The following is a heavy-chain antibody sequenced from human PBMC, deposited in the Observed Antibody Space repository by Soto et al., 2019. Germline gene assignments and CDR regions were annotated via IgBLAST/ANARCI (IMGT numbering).Heavy chain of an antibody. D-gene: IGHD3-10*01. Sequence: SETLSLTCTVSGGSISSGGYYWSWIRQHPGKGLEWIGYIYYSGSTYYNPSLKSRVTISVDTSKNQFSLKLSSVTAADTAVYYCAREPLNTMRSGSHWGQGTLVTVSS. CDR3: AREPLNTMRSGSH. CDR2: IYYSGST. V-gene: IGHV4-31*03. J-gene: IGHJ4*02. CDR1: GGSISSGGYY.